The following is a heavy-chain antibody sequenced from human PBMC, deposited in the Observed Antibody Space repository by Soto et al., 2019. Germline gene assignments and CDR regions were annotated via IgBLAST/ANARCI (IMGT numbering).Heavy chain of an antibody. V-gene: IGHV3-23*01. CDR3: AKVDDYIWGSYARSDAFDI. J-gene: IGHJ3*02. D-gene: IGHD3-16*01. CDR2: ISGSGGST. Sequence: PGGSLRLSCAASGFTFSGYAMSWVRQAPGKGLEWVSAISGSGGSTYYADSVKGRFTISRDNSKNTLYLQMNSLRAEDTAVYYCAKVDDYIWGSYARSDAFDIWGQGTMVTVSS. CDR1: GFTFSGYA.